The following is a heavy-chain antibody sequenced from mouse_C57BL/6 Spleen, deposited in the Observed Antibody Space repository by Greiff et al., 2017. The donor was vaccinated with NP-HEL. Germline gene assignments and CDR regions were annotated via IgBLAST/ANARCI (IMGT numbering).Heavy chain of an antibody. J-gene: IGHJ2*01. CDR2: IDPENGDT. Sequence: VHVKQSGAELVRPGASVKLSCTASGFNIKDDYMHWVKPRPEQGLEWIGWIDPENGDTEYASKFQGKATITAVTSSNTAYLQLSSLTSEDTAVYYCTMVAPDYWGQGTTLTVSS. D-gene: IGHD2-2*01. V-gene: IGHV14-4*01. CDR3: TMVAPDY. CDR1: GFNIKDDY.